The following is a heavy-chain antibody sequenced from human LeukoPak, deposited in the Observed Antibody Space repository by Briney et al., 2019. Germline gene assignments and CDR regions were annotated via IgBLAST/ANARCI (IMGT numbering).Heavy chain of an antibody. D-gene: IGHD3-10*01. J-gene: IGHJ4*02. Sequence: PGGSLRLSCAASGFTFSSYAMSWVRQAPGKGLEWVSAISGSGGSTYYADSVKGRFTISRDNAKNSLYLQMNSLRAEDTAVYYCARDREGIMVQGAYFDYWGQGTLVTVSS. V-gene: IGHV3-23*01. CDR3: ARDREGIMVQGAYFDY. CDR2: ISGSGGST. CDR1: GFTFSSYA.